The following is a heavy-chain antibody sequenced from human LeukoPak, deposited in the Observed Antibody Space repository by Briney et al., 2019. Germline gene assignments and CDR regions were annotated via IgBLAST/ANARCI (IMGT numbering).Heavy chain of an antibody. J-gene: IGHJ5*02. V-gene: IGHV1-3*01. Sequence: ASVKVSCKASGYTFTSYAMHWVRRAPGQRLEWMGWINAGNGNTKYSQKFQGRVTITWDTSASTAYMELSSLRSEDTAVYYCARGKEENLLWFGELSRWGNRGGDWFDPWGQGTLVTVSS. CDR3: ARGKEENLLWFGELSRWGNRGGDWFDP. CDR1: GYTFTSYA. CDR2: INAGNGNT. D-gene: IGHD3-10*01.